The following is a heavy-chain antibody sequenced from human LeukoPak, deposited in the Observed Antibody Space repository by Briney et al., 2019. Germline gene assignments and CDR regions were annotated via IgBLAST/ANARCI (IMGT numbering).Heavy chain of an antibody. D-gene: IGHD4-17*01. Sequence: GGSLRLSCAASGFTVSSNYMSWVRQAPGKGLEWVSVIYSGGSTYYADSVKGRFTISRDNSKNTLYLQMNSLRAEDTAVYYCARRRSYGDYGHFDYWGQGTLVTVSS. V-gene: IGHV3-66*01. CDR1: GFTVSSNY. J-gene: IGHJ4*02. CDR3: ARRRSYGDYGHFDY. CDR2: IYSGGST.